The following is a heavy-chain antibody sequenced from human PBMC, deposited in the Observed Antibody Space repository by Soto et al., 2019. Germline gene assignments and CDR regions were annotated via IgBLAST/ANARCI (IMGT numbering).Heavy chain of an antibody. Sequence: ASVKVSCKASGYTFTSYYMHWVRQAPGQGLEWMGIINPSGGSTSYAQKFQGRVTMTRDTSTSTVYMELSRLRSEDTAVYYCAREPWNSNYYYGMDVWGQGTTVTVSS. CDR1: GYTFTSYY. CDR2: INPSGGST. V-gene: IGHV1-46*01. D-gene: IGHD1-7*01. J-gene: IGHJ6*02. CDR3: AREPWNSNYYYGMDV.